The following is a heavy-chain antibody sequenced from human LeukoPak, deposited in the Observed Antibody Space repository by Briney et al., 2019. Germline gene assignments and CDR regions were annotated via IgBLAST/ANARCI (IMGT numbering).Heavy chain of an antibody. J-gene: IGHJ4*02. CDR1: GGTFGSYA. CDR2: FVPIFGTP. D-gene: IGHD1-26*01. CDR3: ARDLSGRYHAFDH. V-gene: IGHV1-69*13. Sequence: SVKVSCKASGGTFGSYAISWVRQAPGQGLEWMGGFVPIFGTPDYAQNFQDGVTITADASTSTAYMEVNSLKYEDTAVYYCARDLSGRYHAFDHWGQGTPVTVSS.